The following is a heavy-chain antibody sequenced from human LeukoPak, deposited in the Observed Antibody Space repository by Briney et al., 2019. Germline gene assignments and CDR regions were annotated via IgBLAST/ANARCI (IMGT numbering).Heavy chain of an antibody. Sequence: ASVKVSCKASGYTFTSYYMHWVRQAPGQGLEWMGIINPSGGSTSYAQKFQGRVTMTRDMSTSTVYMELSSLRSEDTAVYYCAKFGGYSYGSRDYYYYMDVWGKGTTVTVSS. J-gene: IGHJ6*03. D-gene: IGHD5-18*01. CDR3: AKFGGYSYGSRDYYYYMDV. V-gene: IGHV1-46*01. CDR2: INPSGGST. CDR1: GYTFTSYY.